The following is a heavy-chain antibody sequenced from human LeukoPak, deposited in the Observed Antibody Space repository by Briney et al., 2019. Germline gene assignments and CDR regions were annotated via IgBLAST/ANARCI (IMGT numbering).Heavy chain of an antibody. Sequence: GESLKISCKGSGYSFTNYWIGWVRQMPGKGLEWIGIIYPDDSDTTYSPSFQGQVAISADKSISTAYLQWSSLKASDTAMYYCARLGSWQQLRVWFNPWGQGTLVTVSS. D-gene: IGHD6-13*01. V-gene: IGHV5-51*01. J-gene: IGHJ5*02. CDR1: GYSFTNYW. CDR2: IYPDDSDT. CDR3: ARLGSWQQLRVWFNP.